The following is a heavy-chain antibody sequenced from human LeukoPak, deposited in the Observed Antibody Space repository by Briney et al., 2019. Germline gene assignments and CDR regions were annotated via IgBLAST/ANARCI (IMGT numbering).Heavy chain of an antibody. J-gene: IGHJ4*02. Sequence: SETLSLTCTVSGGSISSSSYYWSWIRQPAGKGLEWIGRIYTSGNTNYNPSLKSRVTMSVDTSRNQFPLKLTSVTAADTAVYYCARGGGYASGNYRFVDYWGQGTLVTVSS. V-gene: IGHV4-61*02. CDR2: IYTSGNT. D-gene: IGHD3-10*01. CDR3: ARGGGYASGNYRFVDY. CDR1: GGSISSSSYY.